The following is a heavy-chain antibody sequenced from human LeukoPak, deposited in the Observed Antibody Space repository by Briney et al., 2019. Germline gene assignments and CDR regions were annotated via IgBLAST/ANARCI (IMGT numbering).Heavy chain of an antibody. J-gene: IGHJ6*03. CDR3: ARDQLGGDPHGYYYYYMDV. CDR1: GGSFSGYY. Sequence: LSLTCAVYGGSFSGYYWSWIRQPPGKGLEWVSAISAIDDSTHYADSVKGRFTISRDNAKNSLYLQMNSLRAEDTAVYYCARDQLGGDPHGYYYYYMDVWGKGTTVTVSS. V-gene: IGHV3-11*06. D-gene: IGHD4-17*01. CDR2: ISAIDDST.